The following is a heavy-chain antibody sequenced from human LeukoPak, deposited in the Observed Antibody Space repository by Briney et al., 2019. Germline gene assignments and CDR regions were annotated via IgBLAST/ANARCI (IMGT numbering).Heavy chain of an antibody. CDR3: ATTIAATGHFFHY. D-gene: IGHD6-13*01. CDR1: GFTFSSYA. Sequence: PGRSLRLSCAASGFTFSSYAMHWVRQAPGKGLEWVAVISYDGSNKYYADSVKGRFSISRDNAKNSLYLQMNSLRAEDTAVYYCATTIAATGHFFHYWGQGTLVTVSS. CDR2: ISYDGSNK. J-gene: IGHJ4*02. V-gene: IGHV3-30-3*01.